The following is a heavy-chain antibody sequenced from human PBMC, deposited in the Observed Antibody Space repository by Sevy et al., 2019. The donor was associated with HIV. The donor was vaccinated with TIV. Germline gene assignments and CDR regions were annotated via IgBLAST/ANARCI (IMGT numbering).Heavy chain of an antibody. CDR1: GGSFSSYY. J-gene: IGHJ4*02. D-gene: IGHD2-15*01. V-gene: IGHV4-59*01. CDR3: ARGILGYCSGGSCFGFDY. Sequence: SETLSLTCTVSGGSFSSYYWSWIRQPPGKGLEWIGYIYYSGSTNYNPSLKSRVTISVDTSKNQFSLKLSSVTAADTAVYYCARGILGYCSGGSCFGFDYWGQGTLVTVSS. CDR2: IYYSGST.